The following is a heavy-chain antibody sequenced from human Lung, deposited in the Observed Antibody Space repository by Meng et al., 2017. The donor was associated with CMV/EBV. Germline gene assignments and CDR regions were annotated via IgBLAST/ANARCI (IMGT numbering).Heavy chain of an antibody. J-gene: IGHJ4*02. CDR1: GGSISSSNW. CDR3: ASFPPPGKQWLVTDY. CDR2: IYHSGST. Sequence: VQLQVAGPGLVKPSGTLSLTCAVSGGSISSSNWWSWVRQPPGKGLEWIGEIYHSGSTNYNPSFKSRVTISVDKSKNQFSLKLSSVTAADTAVYYCASFPPPGKQWLVTDYWGQGTLVTVSS. D-gene: IGHD6-19*01. V-gene: IGHV4-4*02.